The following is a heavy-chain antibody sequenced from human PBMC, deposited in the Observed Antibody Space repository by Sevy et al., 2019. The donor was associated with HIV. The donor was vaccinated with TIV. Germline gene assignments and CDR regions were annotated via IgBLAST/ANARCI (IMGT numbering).Heavy chain of an antibody. Sequence: GGSLRLSCAASGFTFSSYAMSWVRQAPGKGLEWVSAISGSGGSTYYADSVKGRFTISRDNSKNTLYLQMNSLRAEDTAVDYCAKRATTKYYYDSSGYYLAHYFDYWGQGTLVTVSS. D-gene: IGHD3-22*01. CDR2: ISGSGGST. V-gene: IGHV3-23*01. CDR3: AKRATTKYYYDSSGYYLAHYFDY. CDR1: GFTFSSYA. J-gene: IGHJ4*02.